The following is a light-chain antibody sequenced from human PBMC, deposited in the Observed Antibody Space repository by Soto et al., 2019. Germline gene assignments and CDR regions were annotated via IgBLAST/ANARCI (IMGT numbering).Light chain of an antibody. Sequence: EIVLTQPPATLSLSPGERATLSCRASQSVSSYLAWYQQKPGQAPRLLIYDASNRATGIPARFSGSGSGTDFTLTISSLEAEDFAVYYCQQRSNWPFTFGQGTRLEI. CDR3: QQRSNWPFT. J-gene: IGKJ5*01. V-gene: IGKV3-11*01. CDR2: DAS. CDR1: QSVSSY.